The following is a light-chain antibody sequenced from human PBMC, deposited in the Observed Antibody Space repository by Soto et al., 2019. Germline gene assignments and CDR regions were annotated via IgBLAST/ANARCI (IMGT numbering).Light chain of an antibody. J-gene: IGLJ2*01. CDR1: SSNLGSNT. CDR3: AAWDDSLNGVV. V-gene: IGLV1-44*01. CDR2: SNN. Sequence: QSVLTQPPSVSGTPGQRVTISCSGGSSNLGSNTVKWYHQLPGTAPKLVIYSNNQRPSGVPDRFSGSKFGTSASLAISGLQSEDEADYYCAAWDDSLNGVVFGGGTKLTVL.